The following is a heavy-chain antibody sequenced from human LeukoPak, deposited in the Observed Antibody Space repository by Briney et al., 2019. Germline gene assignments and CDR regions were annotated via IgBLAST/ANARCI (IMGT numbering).Heavy chain of an antibody. CDR3: AREELAAAGTD. CDR2: ISSSSSTI. V-gene: IGHV3-48*04. J-gene: IGHJ4*02. Sequence: GGSLRLSCAASGFTFSSYSMNWVRQAPGKGLEWVSYISSSSSTIYYADSVKGRFTISRDNAKNSLYLQMNSLRAEDTAVYYCAREELAAAGTDWGQGTLVTVSS. CDR1: GFTFSSYS. D-gene: IGHD6-13*01.